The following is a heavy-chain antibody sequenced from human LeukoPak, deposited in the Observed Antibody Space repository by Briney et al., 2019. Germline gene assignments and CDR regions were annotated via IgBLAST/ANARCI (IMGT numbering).Heavy chain of an antibody. J-gene: IGHJ6*02. Sequence: PSQTLSLTCTVSGGSISSGGYYWSWIRQHPGKGLEWIGYIYYSGSTYYNPSLKSRVTISVDTSKNQFSPKLSSVTAADTAVYYCASEPAYCGGDCPYGMDVWGQGTTVTVSS. CDR2: IYYSGST. CDR1: GGSISSGGYY. CDR3: ASEPAYCGGDCPYGMDV. V-gene: IGHV4-31*03. D-gene: IGHD2-21*02.